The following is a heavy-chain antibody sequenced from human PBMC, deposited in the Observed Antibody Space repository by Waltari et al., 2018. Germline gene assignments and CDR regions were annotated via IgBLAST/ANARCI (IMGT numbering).Heavy chain of an antibody. D-gene: IGHD3-16*01. CDR1: GYSFTSYW. CDR2: IYPDDSDT. Sequence: DVRLVQSGAEVKKPGDSLKISCETSGYSFTSYWIAWVRQTPGKGLEWMGIIYPDDSDTRSSPSFQGQVTIAVDKSINTAYLQWSSLKASDSAIYYCAKHPKYFNGGHWFDPWGQGTLVTVSS. CDR3: AKHPKYFNGGHWFDP. J-gene: IGHJ5*02. V-gene: IGHV5-51*01.